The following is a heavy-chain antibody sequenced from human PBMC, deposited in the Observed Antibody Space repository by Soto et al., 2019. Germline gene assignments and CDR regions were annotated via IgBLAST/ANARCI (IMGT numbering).Heavy chain of an antibody. CDR1: GFSLTTSGVG. CDR3: AHRGQWPRAGGYDY. Sequence: QITLKESGPTLVKPTQTLTLTCTFSGFSLTTSGVGVGWIRQPPGKALEWLALIYWDEDKRYGPSLKSRLTITNDTSKNQVVLTMTNVDPVDTATYYCAHRGQWPRAGGYDYWGQGIQVTVSS. V-gene: IGHV2-5*05. J-gene: IGHJ4*02. D-gene: IGHD6-19*01. CDR2: IYWDEDK.